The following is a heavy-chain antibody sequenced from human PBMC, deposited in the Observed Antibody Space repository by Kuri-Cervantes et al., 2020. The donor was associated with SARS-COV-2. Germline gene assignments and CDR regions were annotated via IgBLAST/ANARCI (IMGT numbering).Heavy chain of an antibody. V-gene: IGHV3-11*01. D-gene: IGHD1-26*01. Sequence: GESLKISCAASGFFFGAYSMHWVRQAPGKGLEWVSYVSHSGTIIYQADSVKGRFTISRDNAKNSLYLQMDSLRGEDTAVYYCARDGTAGGSYNWFDPWGQGTLVTVSS. CDR1: GFFFGAYS. J-gene: IGHJ5*02. CDR3: ARDGTAGGSYNWFDP. CDR2: VSHSGTII.